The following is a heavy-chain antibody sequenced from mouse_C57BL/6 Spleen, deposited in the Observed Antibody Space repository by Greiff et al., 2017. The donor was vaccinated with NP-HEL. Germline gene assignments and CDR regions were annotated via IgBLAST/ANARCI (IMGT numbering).Heavy chain of an antibody. J-gene: IGHJ2*01. Sequence: VQLQQSGAELARPGASVKLSCKASGYTFTSYGISWVKQRTGQGLEWIGEIYPRSGNTYYNEKFKGKATLTADKSSSTAYMELRSLTSEDSAVYFCARFDYYGSSYYFDYWGQGTTLTVSS. V-gene: IGHV1-81*01. CDR1: GYTFTSYG. CDR2: IYPRSGNT. CDR3: ARFDYYGSSYYFDY. D-gene: IGHD1-1*01.